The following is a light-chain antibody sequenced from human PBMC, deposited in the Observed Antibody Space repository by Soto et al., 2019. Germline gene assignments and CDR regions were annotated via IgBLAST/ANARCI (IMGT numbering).Light chain of an antibody. J-gene: IGLJ2*01. CDR2: ETS. Sequence: QSALTQPASVSGSPGQSITISCTGTSSDVGNYDQVSWYQQQPGKAPKLMIYETSKRPSGVSSRFSASKSGNTASLTISGLQAEDEADYYCCSYVGSTSVVFGGGTKVTVL. CDR3: CSYVGSTSVV. CDR1: SSDVGNYDQ. V-gene: IGLV2-23*01.